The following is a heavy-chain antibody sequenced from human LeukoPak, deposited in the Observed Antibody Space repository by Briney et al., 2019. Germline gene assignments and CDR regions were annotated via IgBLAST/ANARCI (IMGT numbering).Heavy chain of an antibody. J-gene: IGHJ3*02. CDR2: IYYSGST. CDR3: ARHCSDSNCYRHDAFDI. Sequence: SETLSLTCIVSGGSISTTTYYWDWIRQPPGKGLEYIGSIYYSGSTYYTPSLKSRVTISIDTSKNQFSLKLISVTAADTAVYFCARHCSDSNCYRHDAFDIWGQGTLVTVSS. D-gene: IGHD2-15*01. V-gene: IGHV4-39*01. CDR1: GGSISTTTYY.